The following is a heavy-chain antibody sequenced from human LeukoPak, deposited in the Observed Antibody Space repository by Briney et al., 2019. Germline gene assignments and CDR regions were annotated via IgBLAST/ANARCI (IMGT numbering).Heavy chain of an antibody. CDR2: IYISGST. CDR3: ARGDPGYSGYYFDY. CDR1: GGSISSYY. V-gene: IGHV4-4*07. D-gene: IGHD5-12*01. J-gene: IGHJ4*02. Sequence: SETLSLTCTVSGGSISSYYWSWIRQPAGKGLEWIGRIYISGSTNYNPSLKSRVTMSIDTSKNQFSLKVSSVTAADTAVYYCARGDPGYSGYYFDYWGQGTLVTVSS.